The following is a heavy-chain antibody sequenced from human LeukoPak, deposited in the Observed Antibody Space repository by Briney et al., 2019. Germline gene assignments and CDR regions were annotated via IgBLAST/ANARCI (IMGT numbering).Heavy chain of an antibody. V-gene: IGHV4-59*02. CDR3: ARYSRSGDYIIDY. J-gene: IGHJ4*02. D-gene: IGHD2-21*02. CDR1: GGSVNNNH. CDR2: IYYNGET. Sequence: SETLSLTCDVSGGSVNNNHWSWIRQPPGKGLEWIGYIYYNGETNYNPSLKSRVTMSVDMSMNQFSLKLNSVTAMDTAMYYCARYSRSGDYIIDYWGQGTLVTVSS.